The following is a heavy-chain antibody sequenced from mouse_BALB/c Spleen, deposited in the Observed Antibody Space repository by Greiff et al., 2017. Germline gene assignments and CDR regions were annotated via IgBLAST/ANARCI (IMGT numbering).Heavy chain of an antibody. CDR1: GYTFSSYW. V-gene: IGHV1-9*01. J-gene: IGHJ4*01. CDR3: ARCDGYRYYAMDY. CDR2: ILPGSGST. D-gene: IGHD2-3*01. Sequence: VQLQESGAELMKPGASVKISCKATGYTFSSYWIEWVKQRPGHGLEWIGEILPGSGSTNYNEKFKGKATFTADTSSNTAYMQLSSLTSEDSAVYYCARCDGYRYYAMDYWGQGTSVTVSS.